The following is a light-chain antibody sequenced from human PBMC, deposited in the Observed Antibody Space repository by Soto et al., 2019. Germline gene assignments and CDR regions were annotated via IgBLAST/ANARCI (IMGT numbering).Light chain of an antibody. Sequence: EIVLTQSPGTLSLSPGERATLSCRASQSVSSSYLAWYQQKPGQPPRLLIYVASSRATGIPDRFSGSGSGTDFSLNISRLEPEDFAVYYCQQYGSSPPTFGQGTKVEIK. CDR1: QSVSSSY. J-gene: IGKJ1*01. V-gene: IGKV3-20*01. CDR2: VAS. CDR3: QQYGSSPPT.